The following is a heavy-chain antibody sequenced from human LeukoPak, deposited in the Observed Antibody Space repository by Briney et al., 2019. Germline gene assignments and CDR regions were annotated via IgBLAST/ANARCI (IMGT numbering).Heavy chain of an antibody. V-gene: IGHV3-9*01. J-gene: IGHJ4*02. CDR3: AKARWGSRYFDY. CDR1: GFTFDDYA. D-gene: IGHD6-13*01. Sequence: GRSLRLSCAASGFTFDDYAMHWVRQAPGKGLEWVSGISWNSGSLGYADSVKGRFTISRDNAKNSLYLQMNSLRAEDTALYYCAKARWGSRYFDYWGQGTLVTVSS. CDR2: ISWNSGSL.